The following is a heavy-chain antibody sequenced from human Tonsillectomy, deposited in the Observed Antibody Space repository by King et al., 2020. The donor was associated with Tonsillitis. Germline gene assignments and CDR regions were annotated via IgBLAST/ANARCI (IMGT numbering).Heavy chain of an antibody. V-gene: IGHV3-23*04. CDR1: GFTSSIYA. Sequence: VQLVESGGGWVQPGGSLRLSCAPSGFTSSIYAMSWVRRAPGKGLAWVSAISTSGRDTWYADSVKGRFTISRDNSKNTLYLQMNSLRAEDTAVYYCVFNSLGDCSGGSCWDSWGQGTLVTVSS. CDR2: ISTSGRDT. J-gene: IGHJ4*02. CDR3: VFNSLGDCSGGSCWDS. D-gene: IGHD2-15*01.